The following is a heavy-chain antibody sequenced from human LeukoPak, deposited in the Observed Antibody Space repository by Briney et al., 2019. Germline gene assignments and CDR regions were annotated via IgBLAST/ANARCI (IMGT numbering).Heavy chain of an antibody. Sequence: PGGSLRLSCAASGFTFSSYWMHWVRHAPGKGLVCVSRINSDGSTTSYADSVKGRFTISRDNAKNTLFLQMNSLRAEDTAVYYCAKATSGWYSDCWGQGTLVTVSS. J-gene: IGHJ4*02. CDR3: AKATSGWYSDC. V-gene: IGHV3-74*01. CDR1: GFTFSSYW. D-gene: IGHD6-19*01. CDR2: INSDGSTT.